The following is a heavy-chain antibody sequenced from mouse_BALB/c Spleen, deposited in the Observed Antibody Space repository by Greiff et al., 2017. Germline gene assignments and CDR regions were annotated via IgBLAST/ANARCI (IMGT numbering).Heavy chain of an antibody. CDR2: ISDGGSYT. V-gene: IGHV5-4*02. CDR3: AREGPGTRGYFDV. Sequence: EVKLMESGGGLVKPGGSLKLSCAASGFTFSDYYMYWVRQTPEKRLEWVATISDGGSYTYYPDSVKGRFTISRDNAKNNLYLQMSSLKSEDTAMYYCAREGPGTRGYFDVWGAGTTVTVSS. CDR1: GFTFSDYY. J-gene: IGHJ1*01. D-gene: IGHD3-3*01.